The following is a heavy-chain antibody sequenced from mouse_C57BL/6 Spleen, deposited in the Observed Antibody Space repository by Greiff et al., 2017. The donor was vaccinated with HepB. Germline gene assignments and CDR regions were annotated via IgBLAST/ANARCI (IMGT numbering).Heavy chain of an antibody. Sequence: EVQGVESGGGLVKPGGSLKLSCAASGFTFSDYGMHWVRQAPEKGLEWVAYISSGSSTIYYADTVKGRFTISRDNAKNTLFLQMTSLRSEDTAMYYCARPLFESYDYDLAWFAYWGQGTLVTVSA. V-gene: IGHV5-17*01. D-gene: IGHD2-4*01. CDR1: GFTFSDYG. J-gene: IGHJ3*01. CDR3: ARPLFESYDYDLAWFAY. CDR2: ISSGSSTI.